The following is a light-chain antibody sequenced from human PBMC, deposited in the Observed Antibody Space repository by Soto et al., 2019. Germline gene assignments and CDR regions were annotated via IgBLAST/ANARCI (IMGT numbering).Light chain of an antibody. CDR3: QNYNGGPWT. V-gene: IGKV1-27*01. CDR1: QGISNY. CDR2: AAS. Sequence: DIQMTQSPSSLSASVGDRVTITCRASQGISNYLVWYQQKQGKVPKLLIYAASTLHSGVPSRFSGSGSETDFTLTISSRQPEDVATYYCQNYNGGPWTFGQGTKVEIK. J-gene: IGKJ1*01.